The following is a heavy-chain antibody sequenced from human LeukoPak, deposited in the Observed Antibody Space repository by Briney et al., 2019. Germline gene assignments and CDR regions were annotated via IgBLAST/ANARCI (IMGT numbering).Heavy chain of an antibody. J-gene: IGHJ4*02. CDR3: AREVLVGAASIDY. V-gene: IGHV1-8*01. Sequence: ASVTVSCKASGYTFTSFDINWVRQAPGQGLEWMGWMNPNSGNTGYAQKFQGRVTMTRNTSISTAYMELSSLRSEDTAVYFCAREVLVGAASIDYWGQGTLVTVSS. CDR2: MNPNSGNT. CDR1: GYTFTSFD. D-gene: IGHD1-26*01.